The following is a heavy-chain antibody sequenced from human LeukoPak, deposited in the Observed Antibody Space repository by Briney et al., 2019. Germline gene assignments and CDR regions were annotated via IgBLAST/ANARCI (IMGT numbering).Heavy chain of an antibody. D-gene: IGHD2-2*01. CDR1: GYTFTTNG. CDR2: ISPYVGDT. CDR3: ARVRGGIYSSSDAFDI. V-gene: IGHV1-18*04. J-gene: IGHJ3*02. Sequence: GASVKVSCKASGYTFTTNGVSWVRQAPGQGLGWRPWISPYVGDTNYTPDLQGSVTLSTDTSTSTAYRDLTSLRSDDTAVYYCARVRGGIYSSSDAFDIWGQGKMVTVSS.